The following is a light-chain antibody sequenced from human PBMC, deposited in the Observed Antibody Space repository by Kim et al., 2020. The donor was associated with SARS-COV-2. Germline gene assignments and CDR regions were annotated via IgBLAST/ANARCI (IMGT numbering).Light chain of an antibody. CDR2: DAA. Sequence: SPGERAPLSCRASQSISRGYLAWYQQKPGQSPRLLIYDAASRATGIPDRFSSSGSGTDFTLTISRLEPEDFAVYYCQQYDSSPRTFGQGTKVDIK. CDR3: QQYDSSPRT. J-gene: IGKJ1*01. V-gene: IGKV3-20*01. CDR1: QSISRGY.